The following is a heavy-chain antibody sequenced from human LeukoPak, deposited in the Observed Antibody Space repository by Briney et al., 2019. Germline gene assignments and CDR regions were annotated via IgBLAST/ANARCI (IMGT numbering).Heavy chain of an antibody. CDR3: AKVKIPDYYYGMDV. V-gene: IGHV3-30*18. CDR1: GFTFSSYG. Sequence: GSLRLSCAASGFTFSSYGMHWVRQAPGKGLEWVAVISYDGSNKYYADSVKGRFTISRDNSKNTLYLQMNSLRAEDTAVYYCAKVKIPDYYYGMDVWGQGTTVTVSS. J-gene: IGHJ6*02. CDR2: ISYDGSNK.